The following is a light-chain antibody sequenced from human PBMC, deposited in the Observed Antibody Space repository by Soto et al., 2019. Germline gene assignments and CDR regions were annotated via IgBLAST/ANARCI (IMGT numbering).Light chain of an antibody. J-gene: IGLJ1*01. CDR1: SSDVGGGHNF. CDR3: SSYTSSSTYV. CDR2: DVS. Sequence: QSALTQPASVSGSPGQSIAISCTGTSSDVGGGHNFVSWYQHHPGKAPKLTIYDVSNRPSGVSDRFSGSKSGNTASLTISGLQAEDEADYYCSSYTSSSTYVFGTGTKVTVL. V-gene: IGLV2-14*03.